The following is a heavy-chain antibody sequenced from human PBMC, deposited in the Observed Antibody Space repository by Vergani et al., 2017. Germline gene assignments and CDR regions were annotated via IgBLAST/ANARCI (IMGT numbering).Heavy chain of an antibody. CDR2: IYYSGST. CDR3: ARGSSGWSSPFDY. J-gene: IGHJ4*02. V-gene: IGHV4-34*11. D-gene: IGHD6-19*01. CDR1: GGSFSGYY. Sequence: QVQLQQWGAGLLKPSETLSLTCAVYGGSFSGYYWSWIRQPPGKGLEWIGYIYYSGSTNYNPSLKSRVTISVDTSKNQFSLKLSSVTAADTAVYYCARGSSGWSSPFDYWGQGTLVTVSS.